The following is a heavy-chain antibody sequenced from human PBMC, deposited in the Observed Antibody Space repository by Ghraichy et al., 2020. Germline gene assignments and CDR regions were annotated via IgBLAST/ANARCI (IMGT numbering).Heavy chain of an antibody. CDR1: GGSFNNFA. J-gene: IGHJ5*02. D-gene: IGHD2-2*01. V-gene: IGHV1-69*04. CDR3: ARGGQLPINSRLAP. Sequence: SVKVSCKASGGSFNNFAINWIRQAPGQSLEWMGRIVPLLGIINYAQKFQGRVTIIADKSTTTAYMELSSLRSDDTAVYLCARGGQLPINSRLAPWGQGTLVTVSS. CDR2: IVPLLGII.